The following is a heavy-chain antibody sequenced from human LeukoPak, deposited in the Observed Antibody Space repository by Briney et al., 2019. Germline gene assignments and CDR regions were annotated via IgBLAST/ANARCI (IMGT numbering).Heavy chain of an antibody. CDR1: GFTFSSYG. V-gene: IGHV3-30*02. CDR2: IRYDGSNK. J-gene: IGHJ4*02. CDR3: ARDGYSGSKRGFYFDS. Sequence: GGSLRLSCAASGFTFSSYGMHWVRQAPGKGLEWVAFIRYDGSNKYYADSVKGRFTISRDNSKNTLDLHMNSLRVEDTAVYYCARDGYSGSKRGFYFDSWGQGTLVTVSS. D-gene: IGHD5-12*01.